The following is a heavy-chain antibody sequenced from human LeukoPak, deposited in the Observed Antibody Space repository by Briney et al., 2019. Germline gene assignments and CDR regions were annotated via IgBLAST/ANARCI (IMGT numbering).Heavy chain of an antibody. CDR1: GYSFTSYW. CDR3: ARLGSVVVTAIPDAFDI. Sequence: GESLKNSCKGSGYSFTSYWIGWVRQMPGKGLEWMGIIYPGDSDTRYSPSFQGQVTISADKSISTAYLQWSSLRASDTAMYYCARLGSVVVTAIPDAFDIWGQGTMVTVSS. D-gene: IGHD2-21*02. V-gene: IGHV5-51*01. J-gene: IGHJ3*02. CDR2: IYPGDSDT.